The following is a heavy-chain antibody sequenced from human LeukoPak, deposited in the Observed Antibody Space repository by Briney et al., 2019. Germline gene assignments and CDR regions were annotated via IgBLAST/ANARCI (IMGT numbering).Heavy chain of an antibody. Sequence: TSGTLSLTCAVSGASISSSHWWSWVRQPPGKGLELIGEIYHSGSTNYNPSLKSRVTMSVDKSKNHFSLNVSSVTAADTAVYYCARAYTVWTDYQPRYYYGMDVWGQGTTVTVPS. CDR3: ARAYTVWTDYQPRYYYGMDV. CDR1: GASISSSHW. V-gene: IGHV4-4*02. D-gene: IGHD2-2*01. CDR2: IYHSGST. J-gene: IGHJ6*02.